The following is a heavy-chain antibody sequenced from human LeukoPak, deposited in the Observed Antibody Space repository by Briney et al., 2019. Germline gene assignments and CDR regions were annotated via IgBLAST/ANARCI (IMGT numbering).Heavy chain of an antibody. CDR3: ARDPPNGSGSSSLRY. J-gene: IGHJ4*02. CDR1: RGTFSSYA. V-gene: IGHV1-69*04. Sequence: PSAKVSCKASRGTFSSYAISWVRQAPGQGLEWMGRIIPILGIANYAQKFQGRVTITADKSTSTAYMELSSLRSEDTAVYYGARDPPNGSGSSSLRYWGQGTLVTVSS. D-gene: IGHD3-10*01. CDR2: IIPILGIA.